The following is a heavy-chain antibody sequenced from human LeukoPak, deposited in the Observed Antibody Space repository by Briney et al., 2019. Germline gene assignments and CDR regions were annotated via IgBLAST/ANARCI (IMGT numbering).Heavy chain of an antibody. V-gene: IGHV1-69*13. D-gene: IGHD3-22*01. J-gene: IGHJ4*02. Sequence: SVKVSCKASGGTFSRYATSWVRQAPGQGLEWMGGITPMFGTANYAQKFQGRVTITADESTRTAYMELKSLKFEDTAVYYCARDAAIHDSGACYYLFWGQGTLVTVSS. CDR3: ARDAAIHDSGACYYLF. CDR1: GGTFSRYA. CDR2: ITPMFGTA.